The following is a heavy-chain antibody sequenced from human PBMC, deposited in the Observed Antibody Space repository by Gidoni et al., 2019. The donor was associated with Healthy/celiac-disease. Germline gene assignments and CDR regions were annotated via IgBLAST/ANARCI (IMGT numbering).Heavy chain of an antibody. CDR2: IIPIFGTA. Sequence: QVQLVQSGAEVKKPGSSVKVSCKASGGTFSSYAISWVRQAPGQGLEWMGGIIPIFGTANYAQKFQGRVTITADESTSTAYMELSSLRSEDTAVYYCARSSRALVADSSGYDHDAFAIWGQGTMVTVSS. CDR3: ARSSRALVADSSGYDHDAFAI. V-gene: IGHV1-69*01. D-gene: IGHD3-22*01. J-gene: IGHJ3*02. CDR1: GGTFSSYA.